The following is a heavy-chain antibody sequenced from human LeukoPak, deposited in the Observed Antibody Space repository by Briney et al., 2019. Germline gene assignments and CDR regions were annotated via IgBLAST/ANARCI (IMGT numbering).Heavy chain of an antibody. CDR3: ARHVDCSSTSCYAFDY. V-gene: IGHV4-59*08. CDR2: IYYSGST. CDR1: GGPISSYY. D-gene: IGHD2-2*01. J-gene: IGHJ4*02. Sequence: SDTLSLTCTVSGGPISSYYWSWIRQPPGKGLEWIGYIYYSGSTNYNPSLKSRVTISVDTSKNQFSLKLSSVTAADTAVYYCARHVDCSSTSCYAFDYWGQGTLVTVSS.